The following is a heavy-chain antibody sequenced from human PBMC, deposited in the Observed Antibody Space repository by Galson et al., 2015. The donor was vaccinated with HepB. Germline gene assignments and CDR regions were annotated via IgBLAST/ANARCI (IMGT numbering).Heavy chain of an antibody. J-gene: IGHJ5*02. D-gene: IGHD2-15*01. CDR2: IWYDGSNK. Sequence: SLRLSCAASGFTFSSYGMHWVRQAPGKGLEWVAVIWYDGSNKYYADSVEGRFTISRDNSKNTLYLQMNSLRAEDTAVYYCARGPWPPWYGVNWFDPWGQGTLVTVSS. CDR1: GFTFSSYG. V-gene: IGHV3-33*08. CDR3: ARGPWPPWYGVNWFDP.